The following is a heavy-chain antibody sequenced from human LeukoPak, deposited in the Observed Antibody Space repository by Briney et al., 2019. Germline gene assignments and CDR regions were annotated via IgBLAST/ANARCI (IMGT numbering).Heavy chain of an antibody. CDR3: ARGSGGYDFDY. D-gene: IGHD5-12*01. J-gene: IGHJ4*02. CDR1: GDSITSRDYY. V-gene: IGHV4-61*08. Sequence: SETLSLTCSVSGDSITSRDYYWSWIRQPPGKGLEWIGYIYYSGSTNYNPSLKSRVTISVDTSKNQFSLKLSSVTAADTAVYYCARGSGGYDFDYWGQGTLVTVSS. CDR2: IYYSGST.